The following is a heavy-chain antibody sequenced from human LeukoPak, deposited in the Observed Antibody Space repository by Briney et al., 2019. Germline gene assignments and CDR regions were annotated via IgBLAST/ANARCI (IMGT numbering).Heavy chain of an antibody. CDR2: IYYSGST. Sequence: KPSETLSLTCTVSGGSISSSSYYWGWIRQPPGKGLEWIGSIYYSGSTYYNPSLKSRVSISVDTSKNQFSLKLTSVTAADTAVHYCARVAYGSGSRLIDCWGQGTLVTISS. CDR1: GGSISSSSYY. J-gene: IGHJ4*02. V-gene: IGHV4-39*07. D-gene: IGHD3-10*01. CDR3: ARVAYGSGSRLIDC.